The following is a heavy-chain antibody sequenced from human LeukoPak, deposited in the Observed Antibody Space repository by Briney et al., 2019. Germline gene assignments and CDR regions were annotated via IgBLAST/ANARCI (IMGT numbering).Heavy chain of an antibody. CDR1: GFTFNSYE. CDR3: ARAGGYCSGGSCYRGYSWFDP. Sequence: GGSLRLSCAASGFTFNSYEMNWVRQAPGKGLEWVAVILYNGSNKYYADSVKGRFTISRDNSKNTLYLQMNSLRVEDTAVYCCARAGGYCSGGSCYRGYSWFDPWGQGTLVTVSS. J-gene: IGHJ5*02. V-gene: IGHV3-33*08. CDR2: ILYNGSNK. D-gene: IGHD2-15*01.